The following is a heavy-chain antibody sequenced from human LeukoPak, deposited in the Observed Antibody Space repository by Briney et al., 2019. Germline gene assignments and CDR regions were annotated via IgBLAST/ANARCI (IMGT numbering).Heavy chain of an antibody. V-gene: IGHV3-33*01. Sequence: GRSLRLSCAASGFTFSSYGMHWVRQAPGKGLEWAAVIWYDGSNKYYADSVKGRFTISRDNSKNTLYLQMNSLRAEDTAVYYCARGSNYFDYWGQGTLVTVSS. CDR1: GFTFSSYG. CDR2: IWYDGSNK. CDR3: ARGSNYFDY. J-gene: IGHJ4*02.